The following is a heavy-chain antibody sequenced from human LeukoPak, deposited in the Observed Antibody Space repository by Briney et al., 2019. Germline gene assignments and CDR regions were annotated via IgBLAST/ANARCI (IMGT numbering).Heavy chain of an antibody. V-gene: IGHV5-51*01. Sequence: GESLKISCKGSGYSFTSYWIGWVRQMPGKGLEWMGIIYPGDSDTRYSTSFQGQVTISADKSIRTAYLQWSSLKASDTAMYYCARRREMATIDYWGQGTLVTVSS. CDR3: ARRREMATIDY. D-gene: IGHD5-24*01. CDR2: IYPGDSDT. CDR1: GYSFTSYW. J-gene: IGHJ4*02.